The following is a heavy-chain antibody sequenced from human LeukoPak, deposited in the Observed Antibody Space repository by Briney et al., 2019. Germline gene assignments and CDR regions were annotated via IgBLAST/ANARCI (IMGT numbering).Heavy chain of an antibody. Sequence: ASVKVSCKASGYTFTSYDINWVRQATGQGLERMGWMNPNSGNTGYAQKFQGRVTMTRNTSISTAYMELSSLRSEDTAVYYCARVLVTMVRGVITTRSRAMDVWGQGTTVTVSS. CDR3: ARVLVTMVRGVITTRSRAMDV. V-gene: IGHV1-8*01. D-gene: IGHD3-10*01. CDR1: GYTFTSYD. J-gene: IGHJ6*02. CDR2: MNPNSGNT.